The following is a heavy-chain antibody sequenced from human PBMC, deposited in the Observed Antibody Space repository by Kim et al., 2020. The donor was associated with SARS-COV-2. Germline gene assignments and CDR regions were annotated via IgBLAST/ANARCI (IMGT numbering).Heavy chain of an antibody. Sequence: ASVKVSCKASGYTFISHKMHWVRQAPGHGLEWMGIITPVDGITSYAQKFQGRVTMTRDTSTSAVYVELSSLRSDDTATYYCARDNTRWSMDVWGQGTTDTVSS. J-gene: IGHJ6*02. V-gene: IGHV1-46*01. CDR2: ITPVDGIT. CDR3: ARDNTRWSMDV. CDR1: GYTFISHK. D-gene: IGHD2-2*01.